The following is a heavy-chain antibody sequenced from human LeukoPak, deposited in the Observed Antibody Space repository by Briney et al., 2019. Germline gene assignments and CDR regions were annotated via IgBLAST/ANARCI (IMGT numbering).Heavy chain of an antibody. J-gene: IGHJ4*02. CDR2: IIPILGIA. CDR1: GGTFISYT. Sequence: GASVKVSCKASGGTFISYTITWVRQAPGQGLEWMGRIIPILGIANYAQKFQGRVTITADKPTSTAYMELSSLRSEDTAVYYCARDGIVGDCSSTSCYEIDYYFDYWGQGTLVTVSS. D-gene: IGHD2-2*01. V-gene: IGHV1-69*04. CDR3: ARDGIVGDCSSTSCYEIDYYFDY.